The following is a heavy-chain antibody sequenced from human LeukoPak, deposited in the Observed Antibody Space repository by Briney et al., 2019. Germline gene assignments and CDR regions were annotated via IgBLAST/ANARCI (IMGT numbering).Heavy chain of an antibody. V-gene: IGHV1-69*04. Sequence: ASVKVSCKASGGTFSSYAISWVRQAPGQGLEWMGRIIPILGIANYAQKFQGRVTITADKSTSTPYMELSSLRSEDTAVYYCAQSPYYYDSSGYYYFDYWGQGTLVTVSS. CDR1: GGTFSSYA. D-gene: IGHD3-22*01. CDR3: AQSPYYYDSSGYYYFDY. CDR2: IIPILGIA. J-gene: IGHJ4*02.